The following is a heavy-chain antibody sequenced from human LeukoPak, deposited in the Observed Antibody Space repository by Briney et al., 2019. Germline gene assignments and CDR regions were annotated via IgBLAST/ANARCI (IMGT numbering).Heavy chain of an antibody. CDR3: ARDSGTTGEVKFDP. D-gene: IGHD3-10*01. Sequence: SETLSLTCTVSGGSINIYWSWIRQPAGKGLEWIGRISGSGNITYNPALQSRLSISIETSKNQFSLKLMSVTAADTAVYYCARDSGTTGEVKFDPWGQGTLVTVSS. CDR2: ISGSGNI. CDR1: GGSINIY. V-gene: IGHV4-4*07. J-gene: IGHJ5*02.